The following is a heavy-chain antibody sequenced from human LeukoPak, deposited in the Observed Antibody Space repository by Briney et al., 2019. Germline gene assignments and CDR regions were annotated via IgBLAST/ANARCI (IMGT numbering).Heavy chain of an antibody. J-gene: IGHJ4*02. Sequence: SETLSLTCTVSGGSISDNSYYWGWIRQPPGKGLEWVGSIYYSGNPFYNPSLKSRATITVDTSKNQFSLRLDSVTAADTALYYCATQLDNTGYNTGFIDSWGPGTVVTVSS. V-gene: IGHV4-39*01. D-gene: IGHD3/OR15-3a*01. CDR1: GGSISDNSYY. CDR2: IYYSGNP. CDR3: ATQLDNTGYNTGFIDS.